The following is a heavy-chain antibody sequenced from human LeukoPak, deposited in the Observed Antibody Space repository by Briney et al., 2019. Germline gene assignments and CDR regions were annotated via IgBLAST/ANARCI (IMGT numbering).Heavy chain of an antibody. CDR3: VQGWRYCSSTSCYEDY. CDR2: INPNSGGT. J-gene: IGHJ4*02. CDR1: GYTFTGYY. V-gene: IGHV1-2*06. D-gene: IGHD2-2*01. Sequence: ASVKVSCKASGYTFTGYYMHWVRQAPGQGLEWMGRINPNSGGTNDAQKIQGRVTMTSDTSISTAYKELSRLRADDTAVYYCVQGWRYCSSTSCYEDYWGQGTLVTVSS.